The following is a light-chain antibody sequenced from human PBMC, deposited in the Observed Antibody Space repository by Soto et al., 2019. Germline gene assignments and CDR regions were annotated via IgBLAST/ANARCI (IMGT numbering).Light chain of an antibody. V-gene: IGKV1-5*03. J-gene: IGKJ1*01. CDR1: QSISSW. Sequence: DIQMTQSPSTLSASVGDRVTITCRASQSISSWLAWYQQKPGKAPKLLIYKASSLESGVPSRFSGSGSGTDFTLTISILHPDDFATYYCQQYNSYSTFGQGTKVEIK. CDR2: KAS. CDR3: QQYNSYST.